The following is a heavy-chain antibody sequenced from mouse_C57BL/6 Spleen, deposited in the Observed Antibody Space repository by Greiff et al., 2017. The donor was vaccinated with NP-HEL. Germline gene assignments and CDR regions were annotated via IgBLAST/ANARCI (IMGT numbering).Heavy chain of an antibody. Sequence: VQLQQPGAELVMPGASVKLSCKASGYTFTSYWMHWVKQRPGQGLEWIGEIDPSDSYTNYNQKFKGKSTLTVDKSSSTAYRQLSSLTSEDSAVYYCARDYYGYDDAMDYWGQGTSVTVSS. CDR3: ARDYYGYDDAMDY. CDR2: IDPSDSYT. CDR1: GYTFTSYW. V-gene: IGHV1-69*01. J-gene: IGHJ4*01. D-gene: IGHD2-2*01.